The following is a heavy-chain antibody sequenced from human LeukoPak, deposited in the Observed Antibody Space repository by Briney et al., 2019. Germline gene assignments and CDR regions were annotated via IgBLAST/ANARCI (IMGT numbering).Heavy chain of an antibody. J-gene: IGHJ3*02. Sequence: GRSLRLSCAASGFTFSSYAMHWVRQAPGKGLEWVAVISYDGSNKYFADSVKGRFTISRDNSKNTLYLQMNSLRAEDTAVYYCARYTRYAFDIWGQGTMVTVSS. CDR3: ARYTRYAFDI. CDR2: ISYDGSNK. D-gene: IGHD2-2*02. CDR1: GFTFSSYA. V-gene: IGHV3-30*14.